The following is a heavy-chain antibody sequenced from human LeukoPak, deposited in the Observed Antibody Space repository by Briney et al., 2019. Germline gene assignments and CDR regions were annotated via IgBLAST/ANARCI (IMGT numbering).Heavy chain of an antibody. D-gene: IGHD1-7*01. CDR1: GLIYSDAW. V-gene: IGHV3-15*01. CDR3: AHVGTISGLYLGY. Sequence: GGSLRLSCAVSGLIYSDAWMSWVRQAPGKGLEWVGRIKSKGGGGTTDYAAPVKGRFTISRDDSKNTLYLQMNILESEATAVYSCAHVGTISGLYLGYWGQGTLVTVSS. J-gene: IGHJ4*02. CDR2: IKSKGGGGTT.